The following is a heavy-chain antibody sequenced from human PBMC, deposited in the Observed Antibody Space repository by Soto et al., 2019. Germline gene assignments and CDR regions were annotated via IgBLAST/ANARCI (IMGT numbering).Heavy chain of an antibody. CDR3: ARAPYTIFGVATYYYLYAMDV. D-gene: IGHD3-3*01. CDR1: GFTFRDYY. V-gene: IGHV3-11*06. Sequence: QVQVVESGGGLVKPGGSLRLSCAVSGFTFRDYYMTWIRQAPGKGLEWVSYISGRSSETYYADSVKGRFTISRDNAENSLYLQMNDLRAEDTAVYYCARAPYTIFGVATYYYLYAMDVWGQGTTVTVSS. J-gene: IGHJ6*02. CDR2: ISGRSSET.